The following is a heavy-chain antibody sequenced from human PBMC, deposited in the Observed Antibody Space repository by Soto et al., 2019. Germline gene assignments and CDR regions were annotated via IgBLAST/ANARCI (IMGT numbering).Heavy chain of an antibody. Sequence: EVQLLESGGGLVQPGGSLRLSCAASGFTFSSYAMSWVRQAPGKGLEWVSAISGRGGSIYYADSVKGRFTISRDNTKNTLYLQMNSMSAEGTAVYYCDNPTDQRLRGRFDYWGQGTLVTVSS. V-gene: IGHV3-23*01. D-gene: IGHD4-4*01. CDR3: DNPTDQRLRGRFDY. J-gene: IGHJ4*02. CDR1: GFTFSSYA. CDR2: ISGRGGSI.